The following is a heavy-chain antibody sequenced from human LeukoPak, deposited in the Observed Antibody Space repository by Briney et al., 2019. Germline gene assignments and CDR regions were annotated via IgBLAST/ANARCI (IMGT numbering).Heavy chain of an antibody. CDR1: GGSFSGYY. CDR3: ARGGYESGFDY. CDR2: INHSGST. V-gene: IGHV4-34*01. J-gene: IGHJ4*02. D-gene: IGHD5-12*01. Sequence: LETLSLTCAVYGGSFSGYYWSWIRQPPGKGLEWIGEINHSGSTNYNPSLKSRVTISVDTSKNQFSLKLSSVTAADTAVYYCARGGYESGFDYWGQGTLVTVSS.